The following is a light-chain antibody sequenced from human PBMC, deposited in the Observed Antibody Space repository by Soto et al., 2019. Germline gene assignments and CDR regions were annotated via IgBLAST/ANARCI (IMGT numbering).Light chain of an antibody. J-gene: IGLJ3*02. CDR2: DVT. Sequence: QSALTQPRSVSGSPGQSVTISCTGTSSDVGGYDYVSWYQHHPGEAPKLMIYDVTKRPSGVPDRLSGSKSGNTASLTISGLQAEDEADYYCCSYAGSYTLVFCGGTKLTVL. V-gene: IGLV2-11*01. CDR3: CSYAGSYTLV. CDR1: SSDVGGYDY.